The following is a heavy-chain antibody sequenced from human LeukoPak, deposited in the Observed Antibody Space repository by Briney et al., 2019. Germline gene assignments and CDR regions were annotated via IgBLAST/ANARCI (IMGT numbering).Heavy chain of an antibody. D-gene: IGHD3-22*01. CDR3: ARAPSEIGGYYPEYFRH. J-gene: IGHJ1*01. CDR1: GFTFSNYW. V-gene: IGHV3-74*01. CDR2: IKSDGRT. Sequence: QPGGSLRLSCAAAGFTFSNYWMHWVRQAPGKGLVWVARIKSDGRTNYVDSVKGRFTISRDNAKNTVSLQMNSLRAEDTGVYYCARAPSEIGGYYPEYFRHWGQGTLVTVSS.